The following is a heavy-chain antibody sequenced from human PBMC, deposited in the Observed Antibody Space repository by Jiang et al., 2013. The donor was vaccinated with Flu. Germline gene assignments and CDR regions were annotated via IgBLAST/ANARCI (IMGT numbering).Heavy chain of an antibody. CDR2: ISHDGNKR. V-gene: IGHV3-30*03. J-gene: IGHJ4*02. CDR1: GFTFTTYG. CDR3: ARDNFADYYFDS. D-gene: IGHD3-9*01. Sequence: VQLVESGGGVVQPGRSLRLSCAASGFTFTTYGMHWVRQAPGKGLDWVAVISHDGNKRHYADSVKGRFTISRDNSRNTLYLQMNALTSEDTAVYYCARDNFADYYFDSWGQGTLVTVSS.